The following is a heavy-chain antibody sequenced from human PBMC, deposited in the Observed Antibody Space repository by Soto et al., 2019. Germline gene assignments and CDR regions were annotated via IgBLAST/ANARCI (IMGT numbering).Heavy chain of an antibody. V-gene: IGHV5-51*01. J-gene: IGHJ5*02. D-gene: IGHD3-22*01. CDR1: GYSFTSYW. CDR2: IYPGDSDT. Sequence: GESLKISCKGSGYSFTSYWIGWVRQMPGKGLEWMGIIYPGDSDTRYSPSFQGQVTISADKSISTAYLQWSSLKASDTAMYYCARNPPPAYYDSSGSHLGWFDPWGQGTLVTVSS. CDR3: ARNPPPAYYDSSGSHLGWFDP.